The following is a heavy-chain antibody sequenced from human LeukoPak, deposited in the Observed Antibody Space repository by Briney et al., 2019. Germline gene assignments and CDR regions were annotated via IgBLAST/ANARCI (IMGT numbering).Heavy chain of an antibody. J-gene: IGHJ4*02. Sequence: SEPLSLPCTVSGGPISGGAYYWSWIRQHPAKVLEWIGYIYYSGNPYYNPSLKSRVTVSVDTSKNQFSLKLSSVTAADTAVYYCARWQYWDTGGYFDYWGQGTLVTVSS. CDR3: ARWQYWDTGGYFDY. CDR2: IYYSGNP. CDR1: GGPISGGAYY. D-gene: IGHD2-8*02. V-gene: IGHV4-31*03.